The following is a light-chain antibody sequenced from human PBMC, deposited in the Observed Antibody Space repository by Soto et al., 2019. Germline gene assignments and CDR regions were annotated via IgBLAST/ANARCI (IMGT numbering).Light chain of an antibody. V-gene: IGLV4-69*01. CDR1: SGHSSYA. CDR3: QTWGTGIRV. J-gene: IGLJ1*01. Sequence: QSVLTQSPSASASLGASVKLTCTLSSGHSSYAIAWHQQQPEKGPRFLMKFNSGGSHNKGDGIPDRFSGSSSGAERYLTISSLQSEDEADYYCQTWGTGIRVFGTGTKLTVL. CDR2: FNSGGSH.